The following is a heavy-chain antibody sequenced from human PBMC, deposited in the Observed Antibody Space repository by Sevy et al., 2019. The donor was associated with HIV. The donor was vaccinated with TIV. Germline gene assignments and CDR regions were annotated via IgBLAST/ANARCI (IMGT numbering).Heavy chain of an antibody. J-gene: IGHJ6*02. V-gene: IGHV4-39*01. D-gene: IGHD6-13*01. CDR3: ARHLQQTRTYHYYYGMDV. Sequence: SETLSLTCSVSGGPISSTFSYWGWIRQPPGKGLEWIGSAHYSGSTYYNSSLKSRATISVDTSRSHFSLKLTSVTAADTAVYYCARHLQQTRTYHYYYGMDVLGQGTTVTDSS. CDR2: AHYSGST. CDR1: GGPISSTFSY.